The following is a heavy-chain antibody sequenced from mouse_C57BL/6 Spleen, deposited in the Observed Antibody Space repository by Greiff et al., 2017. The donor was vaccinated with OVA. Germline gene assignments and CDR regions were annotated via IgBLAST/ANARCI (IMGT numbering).Heavy chain of an antibody. CDR1: GYTFTSYW. J-gene: IGHJ3*01. Sequence: QVQLQQPGAELVKPGASVKLSCKASGYTFTSYWMQWVKQRPGQGLEWIGEIDPSDSYTNYNQQFKGKATLTVDTSSSTAYMQLSSLTSEDSAVYYCANYYGSSYGFAYWGQGTLVTVSA. V-gene: IGHV1-50*01. CDR3: ANYYGSSYGFAY. D-gene: IGHD1-1*01. CDR2: IDPSDSYT.